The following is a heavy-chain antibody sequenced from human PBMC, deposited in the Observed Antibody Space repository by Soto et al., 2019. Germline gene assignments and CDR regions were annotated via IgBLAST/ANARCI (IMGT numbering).Heavy chain of an antibody. J-gene: IGHJ2*01. CDR2: INHSGST. Sequence: QVQLQQWGAGLLKPSETLSLTCAVYGGSFSGYYWSWIRQPPGKGLEWIGEINHSGSTNYNPSLKSRVTXXVXTXXNQFSLQLSSVTAADTAVYYCARGGLRKPYWYFDLWGRGTLVTVSS. CDR1: GGSFSGYY. V-gene: IGHV4-34*01. CDR3: ARGGLRKPYWYFDL.